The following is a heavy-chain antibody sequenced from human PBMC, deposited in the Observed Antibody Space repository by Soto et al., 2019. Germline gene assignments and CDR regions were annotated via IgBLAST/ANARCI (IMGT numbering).Heavy chain of an antibody. Sequence: ASVKVSCKASGYTFTSYGISWVRQAPGQGLEWMGWISAYNGNTNYAQKLQGRVTMTTDTSTSTAYMQLRSLRSDDTAVYYCARDCSSPNCYTLTDYWGQETLVTVTS. CDR1: GYTFTSYG. CDR3: ARDCSSPNCYTLTDY. J-gene: IGHJ4*02. D-gene: IGHD2-2*02. V-gene: IGHV1-18*04. CDR2: ISAYNGNT.